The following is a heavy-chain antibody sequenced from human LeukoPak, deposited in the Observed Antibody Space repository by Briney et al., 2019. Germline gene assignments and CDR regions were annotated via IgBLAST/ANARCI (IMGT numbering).Heavy chain of an antibody. Sequence: GGSLRLSCAASGFTFSSYGMHWVRQAPGKGLEWVAVISYDGSNQYYADSVKGRFTISRDNSENTLFLQMNSLRAEDTAVYYCAKEFQSYYDSSGYFDYWGQGTLVTAST. D-gene: IGHD3-22*01. CDR3: AKEFQSYYDSSGYFDY. J-gene: IGHJ4*02. CDR2: ISYDGSNQ. CDR1: GFTFSSYG. V-gene: IGHV3-30*18.